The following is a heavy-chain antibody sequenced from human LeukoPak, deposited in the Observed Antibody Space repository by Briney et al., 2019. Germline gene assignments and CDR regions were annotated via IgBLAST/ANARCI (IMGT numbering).Heavy chain of an antibody. CDR1: GFTFGDYA. CDR2: IRGRAFGGTT. D-gene: IGHD2-2*01. CDR3: SRGDIVVEPAATRRNVAFDI. V-gene: IGHV3-49*04. Sequence: PGGSLRLSCTGSGFTFGDYAMSWVRQTPGKGLEWVGFIRGRAFGGTTEYAASVKGRFTISRDDSKSIAYLQMTSLKAEDTAVYYCSRGDIVVEPAATRRNVAFDIWGQGTMVTVSS. J-gene: IGHJ3*02.